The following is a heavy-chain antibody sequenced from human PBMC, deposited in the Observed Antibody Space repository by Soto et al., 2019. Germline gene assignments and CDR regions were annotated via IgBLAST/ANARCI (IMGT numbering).Heavy chain of an antibody. D-gene: IGHD1-1*01. V-gene: IGHV3-74*01. J-gene: IGHJ4*02. CDR2: INNDGSTT. CDR3: AKSPGRNDPDRY. CDR1: GLTFSDFW. Sequence: GGSLRLSCAVSGLTFSDFWMHWVRQAPGKGLVWVSRINNDGSTTDYADSVKGRFTISRDNAKKTVFLQMNSLRAEDTAVYYCAKSPGRNDPDRYWGQGTLVTVSS.